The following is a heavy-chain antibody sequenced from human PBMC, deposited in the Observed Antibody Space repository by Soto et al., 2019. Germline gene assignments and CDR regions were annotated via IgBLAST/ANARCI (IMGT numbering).Heavy chain of an antibody. D-gene: IGHD3-9*01. V-gene: IGHV4-34*01. J-gene: IGHJ2*01. CDR3: ARESHDILTGPPWVWYFDL. Sequence: QVQLQQWGAGPLRPLETLSLTCGVSGGSFSGYYWAWIRQSPGKGLEWIGEINDRGSINYHPSLKSRVSISGGQSKNPYPLNLRSWAAAGPALYYCARESHDILTGPPWVWYFDLWGRGTLVTVSS. CDR1: GGSFSGYY. CDR2: INDRGSI.